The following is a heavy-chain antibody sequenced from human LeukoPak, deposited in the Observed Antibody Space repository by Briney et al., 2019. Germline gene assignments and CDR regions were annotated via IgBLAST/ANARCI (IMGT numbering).Heavy chain of an antibody. CDR1: GFTFSSYW. Sequence: GGSLRLSCAASGFTFSSYWMSWVRQAPGKGLEWVANIKQDGSEKYYVDSVKGRFTISRDNSKNTLYLQMNSLSAEDTAVYYYAKNGGSSWYSYFDFWGQGTLATVSS. V-gene: IGHV3-7*05. CDR3: AKNGGSSWYSYFDF. D-gene: IGHD6-13*01. J-gene: IGHJ4*02. CDR2: IKQDGSEK.